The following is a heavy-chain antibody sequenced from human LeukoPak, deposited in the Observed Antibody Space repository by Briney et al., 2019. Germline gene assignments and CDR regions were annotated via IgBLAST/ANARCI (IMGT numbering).Heavy chain of an antibody. CDR3: ARGEQEMATMSIDY. D-gene: IGHD5-24*01. CDR2: ISSLGSTI. CDR1: GFTFSTYS. V-gene: IGHV3-48*01. J-gene: IGHJ4*02. Sequence: GGSLRLSCAVSGFTFSTYSMNWVRQAPGQGLEWVSYISSLGSTIYYADSVKGRFTISRDNAKNSLYLQMNSLRAEDTAVYYCARGEQEMATMSIDYWGQGTLVTVSS.